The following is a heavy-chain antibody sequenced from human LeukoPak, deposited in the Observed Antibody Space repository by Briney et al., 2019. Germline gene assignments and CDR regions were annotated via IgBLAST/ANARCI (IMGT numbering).Heavy chain of an antibody. V-gene: IGHV3-74*01. CDR3: ARGAWGTSVHFDK. D-gene: IGHD3-16*01. J-gene: IGHJ4*02. CDR1: GFTLSSFW. CDR2: INSDGTDT. Sequence: GGSLRLSCATSGFTLSSFWMHWVRQPPGKGLVWVPRINSDGTDTNYADSGKGRFTISRDNYKDTVYLQMNSLTAEDTAVYYCARGAWGTSVHFDKWGQGALVTVSS.